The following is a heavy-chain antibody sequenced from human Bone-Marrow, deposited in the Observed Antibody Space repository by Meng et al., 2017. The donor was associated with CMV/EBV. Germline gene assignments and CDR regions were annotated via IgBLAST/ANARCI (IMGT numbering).Heavy chain of an antibody. J-gene: IGHJ4*02. V-gene: IGHV1-8*02. CDR2: MNPNSGNT. Sequence: ASVKVSCKASGYSFNDYYIHWVRQAPGQGLEWMGWMNPNSGNTGYAQKFQGRVTMTRNTSISTAYMELSSLRSEDTAVYYCARGRDIVVVVAATHPFDYWGQGTLVTVSS. D-gene: IGHD2-15*01. CDR1: GYSFNDYY. CDR3: ARGRDIVVVVAATHPFDY.